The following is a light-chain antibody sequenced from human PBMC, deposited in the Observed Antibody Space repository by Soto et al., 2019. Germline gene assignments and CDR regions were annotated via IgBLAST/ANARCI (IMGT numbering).Light chain of an antibody. J-gene: IGKJ1*01. CDR3: MQGTHWPRT. V-gene: IGKV2-30*01. CDR1: QILVYSDGNTY. Sequence: DVVMTQSALSLPXTXGXXXSXXXRSXQILVYSDGNTYLNWFQQRPGQSPRRLIYKISNRDSGVPDRFSGSGSGTDFTLKISRVEAEDVGVYYCMQGTHWPRTFGQGTKVDI. CDR2: KIS.